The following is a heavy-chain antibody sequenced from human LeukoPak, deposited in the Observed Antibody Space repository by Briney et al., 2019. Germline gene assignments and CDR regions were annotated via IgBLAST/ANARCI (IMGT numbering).Heavy chain of an antibody. Sequence: GRSLRLSCVASGFTFSNYVLHWVRQALGKGLEWVAVISYDGSKNYYAASVKGRFTISRDNSKNTVYLQMNSLRADDTAVYYCARDREYYYDTSGLANDAFDIWGQGTMVTVSS. CDR1: GFTFSNYV. D-gene: IGHD3-22*01. CDR3: ARDREYYYDTSGLANDAFDI. J-gene: IGHJ3*02. V-gene: IGHV3-30*01. CDR2: ISYDGSKN.